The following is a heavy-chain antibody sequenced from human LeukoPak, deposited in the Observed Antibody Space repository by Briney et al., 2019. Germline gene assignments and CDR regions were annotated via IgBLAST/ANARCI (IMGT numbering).Heavy chain of an antibody. Sequence: ASVKVSCKASGYTFTSYDINWVRQATGQGLEWMGWMNPNSGNTGYAQKLQGRVTMTTDTSTSTAYMELRSLRSDDTAVYYCARGGGNIVVVPAALNWFDPWGQGTLVTVSS. D-gene: IGHD2-2*01. CDR1: GYTFTSYD. V-gene: IGHV1-8*01. J-gene: IGHJ5*02. CDR2: MNPNSGNT. CDR3: ARGGGNIVVVPAALNWFDP.